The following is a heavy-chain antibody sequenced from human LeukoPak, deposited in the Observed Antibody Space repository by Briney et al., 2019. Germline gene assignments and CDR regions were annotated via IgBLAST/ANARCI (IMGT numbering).Heavy chain of an antibody. V-gene: IGHV3-74*01. D-gene: IGHD4-23*01. CDR2: INGDGSTT. CDR3: AKAYGGNLLDAFDI. Sequence: GGSLRLSCAASGFTFSNYWMHWVRQAPGKGLVWVSRINGDGSTTNYADSVKGRFTISRDNAKNTLYLQMNSLRAEDTAVYYCAKAYGGNLLDAFDIWGQGTMVTVSS. CDR1: GFTFSNYW. J-gene: IGHJ3*02.